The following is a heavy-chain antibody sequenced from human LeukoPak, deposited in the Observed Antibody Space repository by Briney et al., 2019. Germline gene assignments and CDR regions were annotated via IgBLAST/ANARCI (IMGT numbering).Heavy chain of an antibody. D-gene: IGHD3-16*01. J-gene: IGHJ6*02. CDR2: ISWSGTTT. CDR1: GFRLDDYG. CDR3: AKDESTGGFAPGYFYGMGV. V-gene: IGHV3-9*01. Sequence: GGSLRLSWVVSGFRLDDYGMHWVRQAPGKGLEWVSGISWSGTTTGYADSVKGRFTISRDSAKNSLYLQMDSLRVEDTALYYCAKDESTGGFAPGYFYGMGVWGQGTTVTVSS.